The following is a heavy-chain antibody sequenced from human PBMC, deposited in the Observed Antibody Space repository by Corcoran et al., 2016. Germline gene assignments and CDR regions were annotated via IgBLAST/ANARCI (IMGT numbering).Heavy chain of an antibody. CDR1: GFTFSSYG. Sequence: QVQLVESGGGVVQPGRSLRLSCAASGFTFSSYGMHWVRQAPGKGLEWVAVISYDGSNKYYEDSVKGRFTISRDNSKNTLYLQMNSLRAEDTAVYYCAKQLMSEGDYWGQGTLVTVSS. CDR3: AKQLMSEGDY. J-gene: IGHJ4*02. CDR2: ISYDGSNK. D-gene: IGHD2-8*01. V-gene: IGHV3-30*18.